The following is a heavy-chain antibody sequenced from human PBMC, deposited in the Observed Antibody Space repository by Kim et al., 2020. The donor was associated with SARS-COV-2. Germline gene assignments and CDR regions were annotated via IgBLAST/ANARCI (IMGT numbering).Heavy chain of an antibody. V-gene: IGHV4-39*01. CDR2: IYYSGST. CDR1: GGSISSSSYY. D-gene: IGHD3-10*01. Sequence: SETLFLTCTVSGGSISSSSYYWGWIRQPPGKGLEWIGSIYYSGSTYYNPSLKSRVTISVDTSKNQFSLKLSSVTAADTAVYYCARRRDYYGLYYFDYWGQGTLVTVSS. J-gene: IGHJ4*02. CDR3: ARRRDYYGLYYFDY.